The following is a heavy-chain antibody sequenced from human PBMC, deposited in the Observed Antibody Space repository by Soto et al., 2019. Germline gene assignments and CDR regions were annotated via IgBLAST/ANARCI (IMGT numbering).Heavy chain of an antibody. CDR3: ARGYNLHVYDI. Sequence: QVQPQQWVAGLLKPSETLSLTCDDYGGSFGPYYWSLIRQPPGKGLEWIWETNHRGSTSNNPSLANRVPISVDTSKRQFSLRLTSVTAAVTAVFYCARGYNLHVYDIWGQGTVVTVS. J-gene: IGHJ3*02. CDR1: GGSFGPYY. CDR2: TNHRGST. V-gene: IGHV4-34*02. D-gene: IGHD1-1*01.